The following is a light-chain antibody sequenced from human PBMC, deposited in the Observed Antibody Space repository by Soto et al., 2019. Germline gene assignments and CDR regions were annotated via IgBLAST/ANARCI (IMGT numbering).Light chain of an antibody. CDR2: DAS. CDR3: QQRSNGPLT. V-gene: IGKV3-11*01. J-gene: IGKJ5*01. CDR1: QSVSSY. Sequence: EIVLTQSPATLSLSPGERATLSCRASQSVSSYLAWYQQKPGQAPRLLIYDASNRATGIPARFSGSGSGTDFTLTISSLEPEDFAVYYCQQRSNGPLTFGQGTRLAIK.